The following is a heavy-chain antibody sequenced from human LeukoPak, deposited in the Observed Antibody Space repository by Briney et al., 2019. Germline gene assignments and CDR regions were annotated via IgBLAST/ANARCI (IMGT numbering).Heavy chain of an antibody. Sequence: SETLSLTCTVSGGSISSGSYYWSWIRQPPGKGLEWIGYIYYSGSTNYNPSLKSRVTISVDTSKNQFSLKLSSVTAADTAVYYCARAPDLLLWFGESHYYFDYWGQGTLVTVSS. J-gene: IGHJ4*02. D-gene: IGHD3-10*01. CDR2: IYYSGST. CDR3: ARAPDLLLWFGESHYYFDY. V-gene: IGHV4-61*01. CDR1: GGSISSGSYY.